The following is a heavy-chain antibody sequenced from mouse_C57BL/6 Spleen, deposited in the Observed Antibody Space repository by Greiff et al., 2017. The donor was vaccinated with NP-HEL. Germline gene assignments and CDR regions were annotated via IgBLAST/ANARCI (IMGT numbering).Heavy chain of an antibody. CDR1: GYTFTSYW. D-gene: IGHD2-3*01. J-gene: IGHJ3*01. CDR3: ASLYDGYYGAY. V-gene: IGHV1-61*01. CDR2: IYPSDSET. Sequence: VQLQQPGAELVRPGSSVKLSCKASGYTFTSYWMDWVKQRPGQGLEWIGNIYPSDSETHYNQKFKDKATLTVDKSSSTAYMQLSSLTSEDSAVYYCASLYDGYYGAYWGQGTLVTVSA.